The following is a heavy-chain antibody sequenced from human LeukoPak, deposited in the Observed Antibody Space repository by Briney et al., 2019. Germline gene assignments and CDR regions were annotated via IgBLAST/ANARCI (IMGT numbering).Heavy chain of an antibody. Sequence: GGSLRLSXVASGFTLSSYAMHWVRQAPGKGLEWVAFIRYDGILKNYADSVKGRFTISRDNSKNKLYLQMNSLRGDDTAVYYCANLPLYDSSGPEDYWGQGTLVTVSS. J-gene: IGHJ4*02. CDR1: GFTLSSYA. CDR2: IRYDGILK. V-gene: IGHV3-30*02. D-gene: IGHD3-22*01. CDR3: ANLPLYDSSGPEDY.